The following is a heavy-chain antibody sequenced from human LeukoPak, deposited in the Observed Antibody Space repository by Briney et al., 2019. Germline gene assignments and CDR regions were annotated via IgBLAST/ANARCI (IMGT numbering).Heavy chain of an antibody. D-gene: IGHD2-8*01. CDR1: GFTFSNYG. V-gene: IGHV3-30*02. Sequence: GGSLRLSCGASGFTFSNYGMHWVRQAPGKGLEGVAYIQYDGSNEQYADSVKGRFSISRDSSKNILYLQMNSLRAEDTAVYYCAKDRCSNGVGCYYYYMDVWGKGTTVTISS. CDR3: AKDRCSNGVGCYYYYMDV. CDR2: IQYDGSNE. J-gene: IGHJ6*03.